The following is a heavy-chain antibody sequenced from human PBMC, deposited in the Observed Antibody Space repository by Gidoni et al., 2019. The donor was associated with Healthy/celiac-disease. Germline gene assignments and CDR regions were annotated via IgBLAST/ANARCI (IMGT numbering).Heavy chain of an antibody. J-gene: IGHJ4*02. CDR2: ISSNGGST. D-gene: IGHD6-13*01. CDR1: GFPFSSYA. CDR3: ARGPLAAAGTVDY. Sequence: EVQLVESGGGLVQPGGSLRLSSAASGFPFSSYAMHWVRQAPGKVMEYVAAISSNGGSTYYANSVKGRFTISRDNTKNTLYLQMGSLRAEDMAVYYCARGPLAAAGTVDYWGQGTLVTVSS. V-gene: IGHV3-64*01.